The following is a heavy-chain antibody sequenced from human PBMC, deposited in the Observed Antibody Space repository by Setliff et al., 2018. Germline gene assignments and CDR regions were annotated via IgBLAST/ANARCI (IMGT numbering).Heavy chain of an antibody. J-gene: IGHJ4*02. Sequence: SETLSLTCKVYGGSLRGYYWSWIRQTPGKKLEWIGEINHSGSTTYNPSLKSRVTISVDTSKNQFSLKLSSVTAADTAVYYCARESRYYYDNLGTLDYWGQGTLVTVSS. D-gene: IGHD3-22*01. CDR3: ARESRYYYDNLGTLDY. V-gene: IGHV4-34*01. CDR2: INHSGST. CDR1: GGSLRGYY.